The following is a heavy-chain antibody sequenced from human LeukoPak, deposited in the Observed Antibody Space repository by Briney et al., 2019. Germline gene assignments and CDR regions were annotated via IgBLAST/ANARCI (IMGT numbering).Heavy chain of an antibody. D-gene: IGHD3-22*01. CDR1: GGSISSYY. V-gene: IGHV4-59*12. J-gene: IGHJ4*01. Sequence: SETLSLTCTASGGSISSYYWSWIRQPPGKGLEWIGYIYYSGSTNYNPSLKSRVTMSVDTSKDQSSLKLRSVTAADTAVYYCARDGIKSNYDSSGYYFFEYWGQEPWSPSRQ. CDR2: IYYSGST. CDR3: ARDGIKSNYDSSGYYFFEY.